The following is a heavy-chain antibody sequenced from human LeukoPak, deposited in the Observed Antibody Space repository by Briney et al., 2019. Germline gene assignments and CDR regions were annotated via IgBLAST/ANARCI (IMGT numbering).Heavy chain of an antibody. Sequence: GASVKVSRKTSGYNFRHYGISWVRQAPGQGLEWMAWISGGYNGDSNYALKLRGRLTMTTDTSTSTAYMELRSLRSDDTAVYYCARDEKKYCSGGSCPAYFDYWGQGTLVTVSS. D-gene: IGHD2-15*01. CDR1: GYNFRHYG. CDR2: ISGGYNGDS. V-gene: IGHV1-18*01. CDR3: ARDEKKYCSGGSCPAYFDY. J-gene: IGHJ4*02.